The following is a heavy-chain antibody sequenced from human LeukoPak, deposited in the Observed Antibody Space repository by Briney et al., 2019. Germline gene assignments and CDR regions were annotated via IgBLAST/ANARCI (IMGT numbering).Heavy chain of an antibody. CDR3: ARDLAWGAFDY. D-gene: IGHD7-27*01. V-gene: IGHV3-23*01. Sequence: GGSLRLSCAASGFTFSNYGMNWVRQAPGKGLEWLSGISPRGGGTYYADSVKGRSTISRDDSKNTLSLQMNSLTVEDTAVYYCARDLAWGAFDYWGQGTLVTVSS. CDR2: ISPRGGGT. CDR1: GFTFSNYG. J-gene: IGHJ4*02.